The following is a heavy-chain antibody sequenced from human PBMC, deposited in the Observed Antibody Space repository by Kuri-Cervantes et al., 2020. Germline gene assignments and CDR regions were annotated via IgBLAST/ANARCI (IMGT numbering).Heavy chain of an antibody. J-gene: IGHJ6*02. CDR2: INPNSGGT. Sequence: ASVKVSCKASGYTFTGYYMHWVRQAPGQGLEWMGWINPNSGGTNYAQKFQGRVTMTRDTSISTAYMELSRLRSDDTAVYYCARDLQGYCSSTSCYNRWYYYGMDVWGQGTTVTVS. V-gene: IGHV1-2*02. CDR1: GYTFTGYY. D-gene: IGHD2-2*01. CDR3: ARDLQGYCSSTSCYNRWYYYGMDV.